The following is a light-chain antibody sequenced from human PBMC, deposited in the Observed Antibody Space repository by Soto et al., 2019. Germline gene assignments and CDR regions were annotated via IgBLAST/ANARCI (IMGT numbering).Light chain of an antibody. CDR3: QQYSSYLFT. CDR1: QSISSW. Sequence: DIQMTQSPSTLSASVGDRVTITCRASQSISSWLAWYQQKPGKAPKLLIYKASTLESGVPSRFSGSGSGTEFTLTISSLQPDDFATYYCQQYSSYLFTFGPGTKVHIK. V-gene: IGKV1-5*03. CDR2: KAS. J-gene: IGKJ3*01.